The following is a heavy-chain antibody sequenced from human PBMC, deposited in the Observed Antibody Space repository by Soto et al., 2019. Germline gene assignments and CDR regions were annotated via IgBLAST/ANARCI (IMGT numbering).Heavy chain of an antibody. CDR2: IIPIFGTA. V-gene: IGHV1-69*06. D-gene: IGHD6-6*01. Sequence: ASVKVSCKASGGTFSCYAISWVRQAPGQGLEWMGGIIPIFGTANYAQKFQGRVTITADKSTSTAYMELSSLRSEDTAVYYCARDLPGRGSSYYYYGMDVWGQGTTVTVSS. CDR3: ARDLPGRGSSYYYYGMDV. J-gene: IGHJ6*02. CDR1: GGTFSCYA.